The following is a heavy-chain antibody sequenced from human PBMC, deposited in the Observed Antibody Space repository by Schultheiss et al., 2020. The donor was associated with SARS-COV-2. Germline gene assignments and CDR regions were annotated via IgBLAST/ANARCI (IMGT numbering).Heavy chain of an antibody. CDR1: GGSISSYY. Sequence: SETLSLTCAVYGGSISSYYWSWIRQPPGKGLEWIGEINHSGSTNYNPSLKSRVTISVDTSKNQFSLKLSSVTAADTAVYYCARGIVVGATGDAFDIWDQGTMVTVSS. J-gene: IGHJ3*02. D-gene: IGHD1-26*01. CDR3: ARGIVVGATGDAFDI. V-gene: IGHV4-34*01. CDR2: INHSGST.